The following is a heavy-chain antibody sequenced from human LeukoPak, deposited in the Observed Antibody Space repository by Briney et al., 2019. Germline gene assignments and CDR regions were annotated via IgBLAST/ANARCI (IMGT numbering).Heavy chain of an antibody. Sequence: PGGSLILSCAASGFTFSDYAMSWVRQAPGKGLEWVSSITGNGGGTYYADSVKGRFSISRDNSRNALFLQVTSLRAEDTAVFYCAKLTADTMVRGVTADYWGQGTLVTGSS. D-gene: IGHD3-10*01. CDR1: GFTFSDYA. J-gene: IGHJ4*02. CDR3: AKLTADTMVRGVTADY. CDR2: ITGNGGGT. V-gene: IGHV3-23*01.